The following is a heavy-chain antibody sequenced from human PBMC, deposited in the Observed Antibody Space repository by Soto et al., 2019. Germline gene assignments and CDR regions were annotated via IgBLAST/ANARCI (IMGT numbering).Heavy chain of an antibody. CDR1: GFTFSDYY. CDR3: AREGDRGLDFDY. V-gene: IGHV3-11*05. CDR2: ISTSSSYT. Sequence: QVQLVESGGGLVKPGGSLRLSCAASGFTFSDYYMNWIRQAPGKGLEWVSYISTSSSYTNYADSVKGRFTISRDNAKNSLYLQMNSLRAEDTAVYFCAREGDRGLDFDYWGQGTLVTVSS. J-gene: IGHJ4*02. D-gene: IGHD1-1*01.